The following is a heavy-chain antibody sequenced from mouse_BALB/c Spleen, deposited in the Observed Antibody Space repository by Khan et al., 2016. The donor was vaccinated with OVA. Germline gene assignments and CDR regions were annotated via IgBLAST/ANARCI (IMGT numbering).Heavy chain of an antibody. CDR3: ARRCYDYGRVALCAY. CDR2: IWIAGST. V-gene: IGHV2-2*02. CDR1: GFSLSNYS. D-gene: IGHD2-4*01. J-gene: IGHJ3*01. Sequence: QVQLKQSGPGLVQPSQSLSITCTVSGFSLSNYSVHWVRQSPGKGPEWLGVIWIAGSTDYYAGFICRLTNSKDNSRSQVFFKMNSLQPNDTAIYYCARRCYDYGRVALCAYGGQGTLVTVSA.